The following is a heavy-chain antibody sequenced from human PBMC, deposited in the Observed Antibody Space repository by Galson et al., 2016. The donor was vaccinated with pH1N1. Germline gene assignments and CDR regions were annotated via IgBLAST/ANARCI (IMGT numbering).Heavy chain of an antibody. J-gene: IGHJ6*02. Sequence: LSLTCAVSGASISAHYWSWIRQPPGKGLEWIGYIHYSGSTNHNPSLKSRVSMSVDTSKNQFSLKVSSVTAADTAMYYCARLDIVLGEDQYYGMDVWGQGTPVTVSS. D-gene: IGHD2-2*01. V-gene: IGHV4-59*11. CDR3: ARLDIVLGEDQYYGMDV. CDR2: IHYSGST. CDR1: GASISAHY.